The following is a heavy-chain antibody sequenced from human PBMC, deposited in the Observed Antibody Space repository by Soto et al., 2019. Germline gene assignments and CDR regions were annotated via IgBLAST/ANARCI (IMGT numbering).Heavy chain of an antibody. CDR1: GFTFGDYA. J-gene: IGHJ6*02. Sequence: GGSLRLSCTASGFTFGDYAMGWFRQAPGKGLEWVGFIRSKAYGGTTEYAASVKGRFTISRDDSKSIAYLQMNSLKTEDTAVYYCTRGCNGVCRYLYYYYYYGMDAWGQGTTVTVSS. V-gene: IGHV3-49*03. CDR3: TRGCNGVCRYLYYYYYYGMDA. CDR2: IRSKAYGGTT. D-gene: IGHD2-8*01.